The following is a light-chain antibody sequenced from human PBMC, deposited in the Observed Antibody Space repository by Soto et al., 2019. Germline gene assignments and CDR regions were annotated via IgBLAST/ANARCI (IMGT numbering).Light chain of an antibody. J-gene: IGLJ1*01. CDR3: SSYASSSTDV. Sequence: QSALPQPASVSGSPGQSITISVTGTSSDVGGYTYASWYHHHPRKAPKLMIYDVSDRPSGVSNRFSGSKSGNTASLIISWPKAEDEDDYYCSSYASSSTDVFGTGTKLTVL. CDR1: SSDVGGYTY. CDR2: DVS. V-gene: IGLV2-14*03.